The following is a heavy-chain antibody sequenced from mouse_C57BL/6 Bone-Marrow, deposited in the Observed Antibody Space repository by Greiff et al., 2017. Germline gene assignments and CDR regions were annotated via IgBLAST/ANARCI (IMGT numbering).Heavy chain of an antibody. J-gene: IGHJ3*01. CDR2: ISSGGSYT. CDR1: GFTFSSYG. V-gene: IGHV5-6*01. CDR3: ARPRAY. Sequence: EVQLQESGGDLVKPGGSLKLSCAASGFTFSSYGMSWVRQTPDKRLEWVATISSGGSYTYYPDSVKGRFTISRDNAKNTLYLQMSSLKSEDTAMYYCARPRAYWGQGTLVTVSA.